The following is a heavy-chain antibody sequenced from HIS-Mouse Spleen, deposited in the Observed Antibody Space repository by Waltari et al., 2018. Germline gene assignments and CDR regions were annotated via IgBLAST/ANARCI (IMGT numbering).Heavy chain of an antibody. CDR2: IYPGDSDT. D-gene: IGHD6-13*01. V-gene: IGHV5-51*03. J-gene: IGHJ4*02. Sequence: EVQLVQSGAEVKKPGESLKISCKGYGYSFTSYGSGRVPQMPGKGLERMGLIYPGDSDTSYSPPFQGQVTISADKSISTAYLQWSSLKASDTAMYYCARRYSSSWFDYWGQGTLVTVSS. CDR1: GYSFTSYG. CDR3: ARRYSSSWFDY.